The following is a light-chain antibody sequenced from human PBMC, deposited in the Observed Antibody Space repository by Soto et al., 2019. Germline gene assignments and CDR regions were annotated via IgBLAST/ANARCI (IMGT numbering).Light chain of an antibody. J-gene: IGKJ1*01. V-gene: IGKV1-13*02. CDR3: QQFDSYPLT. Sequence: AIQLTQSPSSLSASVGDRVTITCRASQGISSAVAWYQQRPGKAPNLLIYDASSLESGVPSRLSGSGSGTDFTLTINSLQPEDFATYYCQQFDSYPLTFGQGTKVEIK. CDR2: DAS. CDR1: QGISSA.